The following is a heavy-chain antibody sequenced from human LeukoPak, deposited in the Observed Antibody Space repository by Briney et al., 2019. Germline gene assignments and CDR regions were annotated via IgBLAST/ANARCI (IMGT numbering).Heavy chain of an antibody. Sequence: ETLSLSRTVSGDSISSYNYFWGWVRQAPGKGLEWVSSISSSSSYIYYADSVKGRFTISRDNAKNSLYLQMNSLRAEDTAVYYCARDVTNIVATDYWGQGTLVTVSS. V-gene: IGHV3-21*01. J-gene: IGHJ4*02. CDR3: ARDVTNIVATDY. CDR2: ISSSSSYI. CDR1: GDSISSYNYF. D-gene: IGHD5-12*01.